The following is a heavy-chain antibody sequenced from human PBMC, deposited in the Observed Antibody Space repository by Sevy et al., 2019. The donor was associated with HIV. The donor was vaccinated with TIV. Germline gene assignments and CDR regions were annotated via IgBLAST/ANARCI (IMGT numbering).Heavy chain of an antibody. D-gene: IGHD6-13*01. CDR1: GFTFSSYW. CDR2: INLDGSMK. V-gene: IGHV3-7*01. CDR3: ARSIAATGPDY. J-gene: IGHJ4*02. Sequence: GGYLRLSCAASGFTFSSYWMSWVRQAPGKGLEWVANINLDGSMKYYVDSVKGRFTVSRDKAKNSLSLQMNSLRAEDTAVYYCARSIAATGPDYWGQGTLVTVSS.